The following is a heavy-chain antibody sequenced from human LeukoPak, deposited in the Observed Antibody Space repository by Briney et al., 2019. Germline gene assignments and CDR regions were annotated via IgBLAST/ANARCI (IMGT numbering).Heavy chain of an antibody. D-gene: IGHD5-12*01. V-gene: IGHV3-7*01. J-gene: IGHJ4*02. CDR3: AKDVKFSWPFYFDY. CDR1: GFTFSSYW. CDR2: IKQDGSEK. Sequence: GGSLRLSCAASGFTFSSYWMSWVRQAPGKGLEWVANIKQDGSEKYYADSVKGRFTISRDNSKNTLFLQMNSLRAEDTAVYSCAKDVKFSWPFYFDYWGQGILVTVSS.